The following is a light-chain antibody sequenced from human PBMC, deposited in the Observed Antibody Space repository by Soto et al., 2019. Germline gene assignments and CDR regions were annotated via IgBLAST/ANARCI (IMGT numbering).Light chain of an antibody. J-gene: IGLJ1*01. CDR2: EVT. CDR1: SSDVGTYDD. V-gene: IGLV2-14*01. CDR3: SSYTISSTYV. Sequence: QSALTKPASVSASPGQSITISCTGTSSDVGTYDDVSWYRQHPGKGPKLLIYEVTNRPSGVSNRFSGYKSGNTASLTISGLQAEDEADYYCSSYTISSTYVFGSGTKVTVL.